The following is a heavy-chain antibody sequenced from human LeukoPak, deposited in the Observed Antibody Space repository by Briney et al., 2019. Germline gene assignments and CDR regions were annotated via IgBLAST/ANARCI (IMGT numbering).Heavy chain of an antibody. J-gene: IGHJ4*02. CDR1: GFTFSSYA. V-gene: IGHV3-23*01. CDR3: AKMYGSGSYSVWYFDY. CDR2: ISGSGGST. Sequence: GGSLRLSCAASGFTFSSYAMSWVRQAPGKGLEWVSAISGSGGSTYYADSVKGRFTISRDNSKNTLYLQMNSLRAEDTAVYYCAKMYGSGSYSVWYFDYRGQGTLVTVSS. D-gene: IGHD3-10*01.